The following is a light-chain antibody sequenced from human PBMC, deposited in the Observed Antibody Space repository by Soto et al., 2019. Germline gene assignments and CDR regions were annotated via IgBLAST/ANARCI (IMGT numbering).Light chain of an antibody. V-gene: IGLV2-8*01. CDR3: SSYAVSSNV. J-gene: IGLJ1*01. Sequence: QSVLTQPPSASGSPGQSVAISCTGTSSDVGGYNYVSWCQQHPGKAPKLMIYEVNKRPSGVPDRFSGSKSGNTASLTVSGLQAEDEAAYYCSSYAVSSNVFGTGTRSPS. CDR2: EVN. CDR1: SSDVGGYNY.